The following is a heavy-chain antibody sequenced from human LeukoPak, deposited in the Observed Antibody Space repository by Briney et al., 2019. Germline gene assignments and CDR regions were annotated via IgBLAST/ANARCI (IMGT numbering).Heavy chain of an antibody. Sequence: SETLSLTCTVSGGSISSGGYYWRWIRQHPGEGQEWMVYIYDSGSTYYNPSIQRRVTISVPTSKNQSSLKLSSATAADTAVYYCARVSSDTIFGVVITPTFAYWGQGTLVTVSS. J-gene: IGHJ4*02. V-gene: IGHV4-31*03. D-gene: IGHD3-3*01. CDR2: IYDSGST. CDR3: ARVSSDTIFGVVITPTFAY. CDR1: GGSISSGGYY.